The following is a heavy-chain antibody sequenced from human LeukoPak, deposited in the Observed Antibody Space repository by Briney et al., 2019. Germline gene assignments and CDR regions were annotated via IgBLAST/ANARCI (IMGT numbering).Heavy chain of an antibody. CDR3: EREIVGAPGYYYYMDV. J-gene: IGHJ6*03. Sequence: PGGSLRLSCAASGFTFSSYAMSWVRQAPGKGLEWVSGISGSGGSTYYADSVKGRFTISRDNSKNTLYLQMNSLRAEDTAVYYCEREIVGAPGYYYYMDVWGKGTTVTVSS. V-gene: IGHV3-23*01. D-gene: IGHD1-26*01. CDR2: ISGSGGST. CDR1: GFTFSSYA.